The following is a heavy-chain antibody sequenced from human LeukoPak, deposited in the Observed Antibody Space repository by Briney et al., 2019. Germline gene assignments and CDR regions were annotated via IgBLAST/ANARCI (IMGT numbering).Heavy chain of an antibody. CDR2: IDTSGST. V-gene: IGHV4-61*02. J-gene: IGHJ6*02. D-gene: IGHD1-26*01. CDR3: ARDKELPAPYYYYGMDV. Sequence: SQTLSLTCTVSGGTISSGRYYWSCIRPPAGQELESIRRIDTSGSTNYNPSLKSRVTISVDTSKNQFSLKLSSVTAADTAVYYCARDKELPAPYYYYGMDVWGQGTTVTVSS. CDR1: GGTISSGRYY.